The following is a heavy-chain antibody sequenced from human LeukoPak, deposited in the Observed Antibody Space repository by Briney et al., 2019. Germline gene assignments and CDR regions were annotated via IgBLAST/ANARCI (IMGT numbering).Heavy chain of an antibody. Sequence: SETLPLTCAVYGGSFSGYYWSWIRQPPGKGLEWIGEINHSGSTNYNPSLKSRVTISVDTSKNQFSLKLSSVTAADTAVYYCARPLADPDIWGQGTMVTVSS. J-gene: IGHJ3*02. V-gene: IGHV4-34*01. CDR3: ARPLADPDI. D-gene: IGHD6-13*01. CDR2: INHSGST. CDR1: GGSFSGYY.